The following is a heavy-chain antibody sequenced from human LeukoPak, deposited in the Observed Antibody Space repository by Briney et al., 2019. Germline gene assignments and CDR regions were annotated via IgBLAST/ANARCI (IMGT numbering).Heavy chain of an antibody. J-gene: IGHJ2*01. CDR1: GGSISTSTYY. V-gene: IGHV4-39*01. D-gene: IGHD1-26*01. CDR3: ARRVYSGSYNWYFDL. Sequence: SETLSLTCTVSGGSISTSTYYWGWIRQPPGKGLEWIGSISYSGSTYNNPSLKSRVTISVDTSKNQFSLKLSSVTAPDTAVYYCARRVYSGSYNWYFDLWGCGTLVTVSS. CDR2: ISYSGST.